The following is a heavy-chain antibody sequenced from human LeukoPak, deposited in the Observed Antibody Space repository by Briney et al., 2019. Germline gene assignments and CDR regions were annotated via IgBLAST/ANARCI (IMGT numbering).Heavy chain of an antibody. Sequence: ASVKVSCKASGCTYTSYAISWVRQAPGQGLEWMGGIIPIFGTANYAQKFQGRVTITADESTSTAYMELSSLRSEDTAVYYCARDLNNWFDPWGQGTLVTVSS. CDR1: GCTYTSYA. CDR2: IIPIFGTA. CDR3: ARDLNNWFDP. V-gene: IGHV1-69*13. J-gene: IGHJ5*02.